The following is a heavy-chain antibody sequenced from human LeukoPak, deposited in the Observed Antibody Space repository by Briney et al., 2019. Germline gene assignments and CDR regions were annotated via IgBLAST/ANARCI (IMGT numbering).Heavy chain of an antibody. CDR1: VYTLTGSK. Sequence: SGGSLRLSSVHRVYTLTGSKTNSVRQAPEKGLEWVSFISSSGSTIYYAASVKGRFTISRDNAKNSLYLQVISLRAEDTAVYYCARGLSIAARYDAFDIWGQGTMVTVSS. J-gene: IGHJ3*02. V-gene: IGHV3-48*03. CDR2: ISSSGSTI. D-gene: IGHD6-6*01. CDR3: ARGLSIAARYDAFDI.